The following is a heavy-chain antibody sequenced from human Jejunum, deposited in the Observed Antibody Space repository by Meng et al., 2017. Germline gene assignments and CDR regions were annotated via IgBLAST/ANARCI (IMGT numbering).Heavy chain of an antibody. J-gene: IGHJ4*02. CDR1: GYSITSGYY. CDR2: ICHSGDT. Sequence: SETLSLTCSVSGYSITSGYYWGWIRQPPVKGLEWIASICHSGDTYPNRSLQSRVSISVVTSKYQFSRKVRSVTAADTAVYYCARVQSGDLVLCDYWGQGTLVTVSS. D-gene: IGHD2-21*02. V-gene: IGHV4-38-2*01. CDR3: ARVQSGDLVLCDY.